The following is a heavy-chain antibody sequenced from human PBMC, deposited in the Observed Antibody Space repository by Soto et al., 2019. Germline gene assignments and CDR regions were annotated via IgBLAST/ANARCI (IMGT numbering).Heavy chain of an antibody. Sequence: GGSLRLSCAASGFTFSTFALHWVRQAPGEGLEWVALISHDGRIEKYADSVKGRFTISRDNSKNTLYMQTDSLRLEDTGVYYCARDGLPDDFRSGGYWCGPWGQGTQVTVSS. D-gene: IGHD3-3*01. J-gene: IGHJ5*02. CDR2: ISHDGRIE. CDR1: GFTFSTFA. CDR3: ARDGLPDDFRSGGYWCGP. V-gene: IGHV3-30-3*01.